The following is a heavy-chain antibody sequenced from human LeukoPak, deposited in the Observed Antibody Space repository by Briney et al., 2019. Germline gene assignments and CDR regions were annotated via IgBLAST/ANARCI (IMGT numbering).Heavy chain of an antibody. Sequence: SETLSLTCTVSGGSISYYYWNWIRQPAGKGLEWIGRIYTSGSTNYNPSLKSRVTMSVDTSKNQFSLKLSSVTAADTAVYYCARDLDYYGSGSYYNYWGQGTLVTVSS. D-gene: IGHD3-10*01. CDR3: ARDLDYYGSGSYYNY. V-gene: IGHV4-4*07. CDR1: GGSISYYY. J-gene: IGHJ4*02. CDR2: IYTSGST.